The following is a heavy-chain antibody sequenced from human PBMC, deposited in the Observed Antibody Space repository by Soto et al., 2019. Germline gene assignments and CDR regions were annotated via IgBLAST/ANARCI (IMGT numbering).Heavy chain of an antibody. CDR2: INSDGSST. Sequence: EVQLVESGGGLVQPGGSLRLSCAASGFTFSSYWMHWVRQAPGKGLVWVSIINSDGSSTSYADSVKGRFTIFRDNAKNTLYLQMNSLRAEDTAVYYCVRTSLVVAAATREDYWGQGTLVTVSS. V-gene: IGHV3-74*01. D-gene: IGHD2-15*01. J-gene: IGHJ4*02. CDR1: GFTFSSYW. CDR3: VRTSLVVAAATREDY.